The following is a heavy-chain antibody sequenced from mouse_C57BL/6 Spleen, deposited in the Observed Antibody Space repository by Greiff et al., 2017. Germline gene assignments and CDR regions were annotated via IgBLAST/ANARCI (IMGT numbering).Heavy chain of an antibody. J-gene: IGHJ1*03. Sequence: VQLQESGPGLVQPSQCLSITCTVSGFSLTSYGVHWVRQSPGKGLEWLGVIWSGGSTDYNAAFISRLSISKDNSKSQVFFKMNSLQADDTAIYYCSRDYYGSSYWYFYFWGTGTTVTVSS. CDR3: SRDYYGSSYWYFYF. CDR2: IWSGGST. CDR1: GFSLTSYG. D-gene: IGHD1-1*01. V-gene: IGHV2-2*01.